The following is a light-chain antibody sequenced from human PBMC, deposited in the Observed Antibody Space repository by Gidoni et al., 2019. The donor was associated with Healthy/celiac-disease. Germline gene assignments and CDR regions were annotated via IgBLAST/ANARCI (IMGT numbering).Light chain of an antibody. V-gene: IGKV1-39*01. CDR2: AAS. CDR3: QQSYSTPWT. CDR1: QSISSY. Sequence: DIQMTQSPSSLSASVGDRVTITLRASQSISSYLNWYQQKPGKAPKLLIYAASSLQSGGPSRFSGSGSGTDFTLTISSLQPEDFATYYCQQSYSTPWTFGQGTKVEIK. J-gene: IGKJ1*01.